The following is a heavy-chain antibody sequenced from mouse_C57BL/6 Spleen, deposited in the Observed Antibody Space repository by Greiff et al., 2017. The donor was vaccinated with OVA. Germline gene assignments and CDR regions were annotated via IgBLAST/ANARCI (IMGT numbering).Heavy chain of an antibody. J-gene: IGHJ1*03. CDR1: GYAFSSYW. V-gene: IGHV1-80*01. Sequence: QVQLKESGAELVKPGASVKISCKASGYAFSSYWLNWVKQRPGKGLEWIGQIYPGDGDTNYNGKFKGKATLTADKSSSTAYMQLSSLTSEDSAVYFCAMITTVVRSFDVWGTGTTVTVSS. CDR2: IYPGDGDT. D-gene: IGHD1-1*01. CDR3: AMITTVVRSFDV.